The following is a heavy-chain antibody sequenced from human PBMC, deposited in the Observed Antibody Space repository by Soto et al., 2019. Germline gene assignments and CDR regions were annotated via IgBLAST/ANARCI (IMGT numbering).Heavy chain of an antibody. CDR1: GGSISGYY. CDR2: IYSDGTT. CDR3: ARDWGYRSGSFGS. D-gene: IGHD5-18*01. J-gene: IGHJ5*02. Sequence: SETLSLTCIVSGGSISGYYWSWIRQPAGKELEWIGRIYSDGTTNYNPSLKGRGTMSVDTSKKQISLKLTSVTAADTAMYYCARDWGYRSGSFGSWGQGVLVTV. V-gene: IGHV4-4*07.